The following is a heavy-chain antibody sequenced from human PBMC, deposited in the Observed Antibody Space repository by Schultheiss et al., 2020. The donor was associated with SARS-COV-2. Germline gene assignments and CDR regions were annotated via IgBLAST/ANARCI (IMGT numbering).Heavy chain of an antibody. V-gene: IGHV3-21*05. CDR2: ISSSSSYI. D-gene: IGHD4-17*01. J-gene: IGHJ4*02. CDR1: GFTFSSYA. CDR3: AIYGDSPDYFDY. Sequence: GGSLRLSCAASGFTFSSYAMSWVRQAPGKGLEWVSYISSSSSYIYYADSVKGRFTISRDNAKNSLYLQMNSLRAEDTAVYYCAIYGDSPDYFDYWGQGTLVTVSS.